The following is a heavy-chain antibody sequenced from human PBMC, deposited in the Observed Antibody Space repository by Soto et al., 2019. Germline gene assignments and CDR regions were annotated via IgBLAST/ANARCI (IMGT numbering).Heavy chain of an antibody. CDR2: IDPTSGST. V-gene: IGHV1-46*01. J-gene: IGHJ4*02. D-gene: IGHD5-12*01. CDR3: ASTGGLQLYSFDY. Sequence: QVQLVQSGAEMKKPGASVKVSCKASAYTFTNYYMHWVRQAPGERLEWMGIIDPTSGSTTYAQKFQGRVTMTRDTPTSTVYMELSSLTSEDTAVYYWASTGGLQLYSFDYWGQGILVTVSS. CDR1: AYTFTNYY.